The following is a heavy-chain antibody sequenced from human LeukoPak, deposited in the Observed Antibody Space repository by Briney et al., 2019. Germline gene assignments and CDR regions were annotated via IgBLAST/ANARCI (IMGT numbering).Heavy chain of an antibody. CDR2: ISVSGNI. J-gene: IGHJ4*02. CDR1: GFTLSCYA. V-gene: IGHV3-23*01. CDR3: AKAPVTTCSGAYCCPFDF. Sequence: GGSLRLSSAASGFTLSCYAMSWVRPGPGQGLEWISAISVSGNIYHADSVKGGFMISRVSSSTTLYLQINIPRAETAAVYYSAKAPVTTCSGAYCCPFDFWSQGNLVTVSS. D-gene: IGHD2-15*01.